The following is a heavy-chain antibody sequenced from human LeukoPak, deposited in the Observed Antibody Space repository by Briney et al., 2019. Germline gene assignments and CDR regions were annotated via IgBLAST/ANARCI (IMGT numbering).Heavy chain of an antibody. CDR1: GFTFSTYS. D-gene: IGHD6-13*01. CDR3: ARSRPGTEAGQPNFDY. Sequence: GGSLRLSCAASGFTFSTYSMSWVRQAPGKGLEWVSYISSISSIIYYADSVKGRFTISRDNAKSSLYLQMNSLRAEDTAVYYCARSRPGTEAGQPNFDYWGQGTLVTVFS. V-gene: IGHV3-48*01. J-gene: IGHJ4*02. CDR2: ISSISSII.